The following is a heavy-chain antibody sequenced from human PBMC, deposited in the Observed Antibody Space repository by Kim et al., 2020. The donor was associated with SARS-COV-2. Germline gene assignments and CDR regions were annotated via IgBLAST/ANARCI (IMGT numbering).Heavy chain of an antibody. CDR2: IWFDSSQM. CDR3: ARDLLGSIDY. CDR1: GFTFRTFV. Sequence: GGSLRLSCVASGFTFRTFVMHWVRQAPGKGLESVALIWFDSSQMYHAGSVKGRFTISRDNSKNTLFLQLNSLRAEDTAVYYCARDLLGSIDYWGQGTLVT. V-gene: IGHV3-33*01. D-gene: IGHD1-1*01. J-gene: IGHJ4*02.